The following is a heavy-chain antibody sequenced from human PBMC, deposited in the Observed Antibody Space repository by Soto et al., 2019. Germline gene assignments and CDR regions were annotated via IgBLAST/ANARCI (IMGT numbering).Heavy chain of an antibody. D-gene: IGHD1-26*01. CDR2: ISYDGSNK. CDR3: ARSPYSVSCLAYFAY. V-gene: IGHV3-30*03. Sequence: QVQLVESGGGVVQPGRSLRLSCAASGFTFSSYGMHWVRQAPGKGLEWVAVISYDGSNKYYADSVKGRFTISRDNSKNTLYLQMHSLRAEDTAVSSCARSPYSVSCLAYFAYWCQGTLVTVSS. CDR1: GFTFSSYG. J-gene: IGHJ4*02.